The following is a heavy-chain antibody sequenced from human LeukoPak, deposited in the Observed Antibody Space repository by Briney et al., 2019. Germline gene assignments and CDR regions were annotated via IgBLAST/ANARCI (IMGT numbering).Heavy chain of an antibody. Sequence: SETLSLTCTVSGGSISGSISSYYWSWIRQPAGKGLEWIGRIYTSGSTNYNPSLKSRVTISVDTSKNQFSLKLSSVTAADTAVYYCARGYYYDSSGYYSSFDYWGQGTLVTVSS. CDR1: GGSISGSISSYY. CDR3: ARGYYYDSSGYYSSFDY. D-gene: IGHD3-22*01. J-gene: IGHJ4*02. CDR2: IYTSGST. V-gene: IGHV4-61*02.